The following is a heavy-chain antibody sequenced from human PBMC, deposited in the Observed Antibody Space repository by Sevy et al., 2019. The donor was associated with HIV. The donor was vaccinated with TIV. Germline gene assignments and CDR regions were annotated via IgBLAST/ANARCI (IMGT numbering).Heavy chain of an antibody. J-gene: IGHJ6*02. CDR3: ATKRDIVVVPAAIQVHYYYGMDV. CDR2: ISGSGGST. V-gene: IGHV3-23*01. Sequence: GGSLRLCCAASGFTFSSYAMSWVRQAPGKGLEWVSAISGSGGSTYYADSVKGRFTISRDNSKNTLYLQMNSLRAEDTAVYYCATKRDIVVVPAAIQVHYYYGMDVWGQGTTVTVSS. D-gene: IGHD2-2*01. CDR1: GFTFSSYA.